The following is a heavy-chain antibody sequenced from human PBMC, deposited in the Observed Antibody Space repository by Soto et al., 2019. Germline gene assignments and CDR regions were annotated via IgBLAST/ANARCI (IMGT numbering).Heavy chain of an antibody. V-gene: IGHV1-69*12. CDR1: GGTLSSYA. CDR2: IVPIVGTT. J-gene: IGHJ4*02. CDR3: VRVVAIPGYPDH. Sequence: QVQLVQSGAEVRQPASSVKVSCKTSGGTLSSYAISWVRQAPGQGLEWMGGIVPIVGTTTYAQKFQGRVTXXAXXATSTAYMQLSRLRSDDTAVYYCVRVVAIPGYPDHWGQGTLVTVSS. D-gene: IGHD5-12*01.